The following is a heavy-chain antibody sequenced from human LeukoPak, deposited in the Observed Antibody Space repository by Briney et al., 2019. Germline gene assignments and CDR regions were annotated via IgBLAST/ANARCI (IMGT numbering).Heavy chain of an antibody. D-gene: IGHD5-18*01. CDR1: GFTFSSYA. Sequence: GGSLRLSCAASGFTFSSYAMTWVRQAPGKGLEWVANIKNDGTVKNYVDSVKGRFTISRDNAKNSLYLQMNSLRAEDTGVYYCAKDSYSKGDYWGQGVLVTVSS. J-gene: IGHJ4*02. V-gene: IGHV3-7*01. CDR2: IKNDGTVK. CDR3: AKDSYSKGDY.